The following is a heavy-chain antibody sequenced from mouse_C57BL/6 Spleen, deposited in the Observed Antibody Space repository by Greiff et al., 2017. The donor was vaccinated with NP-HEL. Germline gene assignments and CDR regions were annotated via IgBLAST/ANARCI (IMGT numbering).Heavy chain of an antibody. CDR3: ARWSNYPYYAMDD. V-gene: IGHV1-20*01. D-gene: IGHD2-5*01. Sequence: VQLKESGPELVKPGDSVKISCKASGYSFTGYFMNWVMQSHGKSLEWIGRINPYNGDTFYNQKFKGKATLTVDKSSSTAHMELRSLTSEDSAVYYCARWSNYPYYAMDDWGQGTSVTVSS. J-gene: IGHJ4*01. CDR1: GYSFTGYF. CDR2: INPYNGDT.